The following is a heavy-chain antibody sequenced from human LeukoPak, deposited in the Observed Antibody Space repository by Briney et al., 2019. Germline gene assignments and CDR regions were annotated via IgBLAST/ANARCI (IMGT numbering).Heavy chain of an antibody. D-gene: IGHD4/OR15-4a*01. CDR3: ARDTLGEGEDANYAVYYFDY. Sequence: QTGGSLRLSCAASGFRFNTYWMSWVRQAPGKGLEWVANIKQDGNEKYYADSVKGRFTISRDNGKNSLDLQMNSLRADDTAVYYCARDTLGEGEDANYAVYYFDYWGQGTLVTVSS. CDR1: GFRFNTYW. J-gene: IGHJ4*02. V-gene: IGHV3-7*01. CDR2: IKQDGNEK.